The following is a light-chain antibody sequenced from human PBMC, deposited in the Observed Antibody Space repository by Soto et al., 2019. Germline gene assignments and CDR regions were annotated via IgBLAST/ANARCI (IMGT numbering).Light chain of an antibody. J-gene: IGKJ1*01. CDR3: QQYNNWPRT. CDR2: GAS. Sequence: EIVMAQSPGSLSVSPGEGATLSWRASQSVGSNLAWYHQKPGQAPRLLIYGASSRATGIPARFSGSGSGTEFTLTISSLQSEDFAVYYCQQYNNWPRTFGQGTKVDIK. V-gene: IGKV3-15*01. CDR1: QSVGSN.